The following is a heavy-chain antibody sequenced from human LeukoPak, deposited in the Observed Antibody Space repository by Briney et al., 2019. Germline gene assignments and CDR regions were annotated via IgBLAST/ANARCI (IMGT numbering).Heavy chain of an antibody. J-gene: IGHJ3*02. CDR2: IYYTGRT. CDR3: AIALYGPDVFDI. V-gene: IGHV4-59*08. CDR1: GGSISRDY. Sequence: SETLSLTCTVSGGSISRDYWSWIRQPPGKGLEWIGYIYYTGRTDYNPSLKSRVTISVDTSKNQFSLKLSSVTAADTAVYYCAIALYGPDVFDIWGQGTMVTVSS. D-gene: IGHD2-2*02.